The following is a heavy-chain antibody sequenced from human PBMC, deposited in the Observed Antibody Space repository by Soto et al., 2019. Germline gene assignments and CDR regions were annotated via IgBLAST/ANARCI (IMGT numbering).Heavy chain of an antibody. V-gene: IGHV1-69*02. D-gene: IGHD5-12*01. J-gene: IGHJ3*02. CDR2: IIPILGIA. CDR3: ARGGLYSGYDFDAFDI. Sequence: SVKVSCKASGGTFSSYTISWVRQAPGQGLEWMGRIIPILGIANYAQKFQGRVTITADKSTSTAYMELSSLRSEDTAVYYCARGGLYSGYDFDAFDIWGQGTMVTVSS. CDR1: GGTFSSYT.